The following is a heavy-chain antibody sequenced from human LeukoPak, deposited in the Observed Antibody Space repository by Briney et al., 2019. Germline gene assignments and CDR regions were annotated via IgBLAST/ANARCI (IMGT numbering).Heavy chain of an antibody. J-gene: IGHJ4*02. Sequence: PGRSLRLSCAASGLTFSTYGMHWVRQAPGKGPGWVAVISYDGSNKYYADSVKGRFTISRDNPKNTLYLQMNSLRAEDTAVYYCAKVRRYSYDAFDYWGQGTLVTVSS. V-gene: IGHV3-30*18. D-gene: IGHD5-18*01. CDR3: AKVRRYSYDAFDY. CDR2: ISYDGSNK. CDR1: GLTFSTYG.